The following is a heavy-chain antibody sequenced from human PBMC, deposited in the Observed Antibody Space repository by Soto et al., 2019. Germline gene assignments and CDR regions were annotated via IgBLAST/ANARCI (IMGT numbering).Heavy chain of an antibody. Sequence: PSETLSLTCAVYGGSFSGYYWSWIRQPPGKGLEWIGEINHSGSTNYNPSLKSRVTISVDTSKNQFSLKLSSVTAADTAVYYCARGRPRYCSSTSCYGGVDYWGQGTLVTVSS. CDR2: INHSGST. D-gene: IGHD2-2*01. CDR3: ARGRPRYCSSTSCYGGVDY. V-gene: IGHV4-34*01. J-gene: IGHJ4*02. CDR1: GGSFSGYY.